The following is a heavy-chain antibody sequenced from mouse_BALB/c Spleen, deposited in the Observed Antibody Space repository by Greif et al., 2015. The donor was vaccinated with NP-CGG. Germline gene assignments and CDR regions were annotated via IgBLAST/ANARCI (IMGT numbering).Heavy chain of an antibody. J-gene: IGHJ2*01. CDR3: ARGLGYFDY. D-gene: IGHD3-3*01. CDR2: ISSGSSTI. Sequence: EVQRVESGGGLVQPGGSRKLSCAASGFTFSSFGMHWVRQAPEKGLEWVAYISSGSSTIYYADTVKGRFTISRDNPKNTLFLQMTSLRSEDTAMYYCARGLGYFDYWGQGTTLTVSS. CDR1: GFTFSSFG. V-gene: IGHV5-17*02.